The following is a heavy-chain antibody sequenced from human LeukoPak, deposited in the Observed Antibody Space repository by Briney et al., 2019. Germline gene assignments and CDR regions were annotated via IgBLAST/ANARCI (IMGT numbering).Heavy chain of an antibody. J-gene: IGHJ4*02. Sequence: SETLSLTCTVSGGSISSYYWSWIRQPPGKGLEWIGYIYYSGSTNYNPSLKSRVTISVDTSKNQFSLKLSSVTAADTAVYYCASPAIRYGDYEYWGQGTLVTVSS. D-gene: IGHD4-17*01. CDR2: IYYSGST. CDR3: ASPAIRYGDYEY. CDR1: GGSISSYY. V-gene: IGHV4-59*08.